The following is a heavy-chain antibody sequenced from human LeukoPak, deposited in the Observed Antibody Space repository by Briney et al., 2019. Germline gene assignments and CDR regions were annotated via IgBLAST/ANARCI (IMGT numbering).Heavy chain of an antibody. V-gene: IGHV5-51*01. Sequence: GESLKISCKGSGYTFTSYWIGWVRQMPGKGLGWLVIIYPGDSDTRYSPSFQGQVTISADKSISTAYLQWRSLKASDTAMYYCAFSLGYCSGGSCYFDYWGQGTLVTVSS. CDR3: AFSLGYCSGGSCYFDY. D-gene: IGHD2-15*01. CDR2: IYPGDSDT. CDR1: GYTFTSYW. J-gene: IGHJ4*02.